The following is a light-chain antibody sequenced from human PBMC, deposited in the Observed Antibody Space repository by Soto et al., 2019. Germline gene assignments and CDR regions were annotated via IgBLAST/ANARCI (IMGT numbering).Light chain of an antibody. CDR3: SSYAGSRNAVV. J-gene: IGLJ2*01. Sequence: QSALTQPPSASGSPGQSVTISCTGTSSDVGGYNYVSWYQQHPGKAPQLMIYEVSKRPSGVPDRFSGSKSGNTASLSVSGLQAEDEADYYCSSYAGSRNAVVFGGGTKLTVL. V-gene: IGLV2-8*01. CDR1: SSDVGGYNY. CDR2: EVS.